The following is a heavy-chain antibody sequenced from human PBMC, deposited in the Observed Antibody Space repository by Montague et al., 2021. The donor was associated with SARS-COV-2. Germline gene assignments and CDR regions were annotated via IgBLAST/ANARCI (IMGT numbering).Heavy chain of an antibody. Sequence: SETLSLTCTVSGASVSGSGWGWIRQSPGKGLEWIGYFYSVGSTDYNPSLKSRVTISRDTSKNQFSLKVRSVTAADTAVYYCARETMTGDAFDLWGQGTMVTVSS. CDR2: FYSVGST. V-gene: IGHV4-59*02. CDR1: GASVSGSG. CDR3: ARETMTGDAFDL. J-gene: IGHJ3*01. D-gene: IGHD1-14*01.